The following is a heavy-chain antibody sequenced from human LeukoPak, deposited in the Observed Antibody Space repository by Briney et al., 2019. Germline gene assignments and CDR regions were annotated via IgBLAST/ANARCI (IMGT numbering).Heavy chain of an antibody. J-gene: IGHJ4*02. V-gene: IGHV3-48*01. Sequence: GGSLRLSCEASGFTFNTYAMKWVRQAPGKGLEWVSYISSGTTIIYYADSVKGRFTISRDNAKNSLYLQMNSLRAEDTAVYYCANSEPQFDYWGQGTLVTVSS. CDR2: ISSGTTII. CDR3: ANSEPQFDY. CDR1: GFTFNTYA.